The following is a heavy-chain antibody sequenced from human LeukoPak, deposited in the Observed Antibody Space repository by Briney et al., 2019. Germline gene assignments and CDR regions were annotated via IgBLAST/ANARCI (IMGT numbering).Heavy chain of an antibody. J-gene: IGHJ4*02. Sequence: PGRSLRLSCAASGFTFDDYAMHWVRQAPGKGLEWVSGISWNSGSIGYADSVKGRFTISRDNAKNSLYLQMNSLRAEDTALYYCVKDMRQLVRGYFDYWGQGTLVTVSS. CDR3: VKDMRQLVRGYFDY. CDR1: GFTFDDYA. CDR2: ISWNSGSI. V-gene: IGHV3-9*01. D-gene: IGHD6-6*01.